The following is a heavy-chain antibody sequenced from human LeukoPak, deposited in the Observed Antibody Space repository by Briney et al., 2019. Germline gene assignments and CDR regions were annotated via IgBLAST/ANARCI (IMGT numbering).Heavy chain of an antibody. CDR3: ARDPEYSSSKCYWCYYYGMDV. V-gene: IGHV1-2*02. CDR2: INPNSGGT. D-gene: IGHD6-6*01. Sequence: ASVKVSCKASGYTFTGYYMHWVRQAPGQGLEWMGWINPNSGGTNYAQKFQGRVTMTRDTSISTAYMELSRLRSDDTAVYYCARDPEYSSSKCYWCYYYGMDVWGQGTTVTVSS. J-gene: IGHJ6*02. CDR1: GYTFTGYY.